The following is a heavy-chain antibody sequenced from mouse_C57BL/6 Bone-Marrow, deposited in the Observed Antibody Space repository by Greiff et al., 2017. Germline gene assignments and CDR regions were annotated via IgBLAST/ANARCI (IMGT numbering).Heavy chain of an antibody. V-gene: IGHV1-81*01. J-gene: IGHJ3*01. CDR3: AREY. Sequence: VQLVESGAELARPGASVKLSCKASGYTFTSYGISWVKQRTGQGLEWIGEIYPRSGNTHYNEKFTGKATLTADKSSSTAYMELRSLTSEGSAVYFCAREYWGQGTLVTVSA. CDR2: IYPRSGNT. CDR1: GYTFTSYG.